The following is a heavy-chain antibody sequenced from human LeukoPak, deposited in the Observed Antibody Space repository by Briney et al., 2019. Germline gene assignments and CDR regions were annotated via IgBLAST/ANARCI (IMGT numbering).Heavy chain of an antibody. J-gene: IGHJ4*02. V-gene: IGHV4-39*01. D-gene: IGHD5-24*01. CDR1: GGSISSNIHY. CDR2: IFYSGGT. Sequence: SETLSLTCSVSGGSISSNIHYWAWIRQPPGKGLEWIGSIFYSGGTYYNASVKSRVTMSVDTSKNQFSLKLSSVTAADTAVYYCARGGDGYKIDYWGQGTLVTVSS. CDR3: ARGGDGYKIDY.